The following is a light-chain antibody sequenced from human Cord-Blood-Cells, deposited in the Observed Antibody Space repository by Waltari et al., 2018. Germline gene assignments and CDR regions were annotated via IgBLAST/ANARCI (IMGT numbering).Light chain of an antibody. CDR3: QQYDNLPLT. J-gene: IGKJ4*01. CDR1: QDISNH. V-gene: IGKV1-33*01. CDR2: DAS. Sequence: DIQMTQSPSSLSASVGDRVTITCQASQDISNHLNWYQQKPGKAPKLLIYDASNLETGVPSRFSGSGSGTDFTFTISSLQPEDIATYYCQQYDNLPLTFGGGTKVGIK.